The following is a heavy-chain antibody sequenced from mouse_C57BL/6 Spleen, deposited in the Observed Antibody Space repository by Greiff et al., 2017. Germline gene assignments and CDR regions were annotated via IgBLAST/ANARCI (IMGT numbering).Heavy chain of an antibody. CDR2: INPSNGGN. Sequence: QVQLQQPGTELVKPGASVKLSCKASGYTFTSYWMHWVKQRPGQGLEWIGNINPSNGGNNYNEKLKSKATLTVDKSSSTAYMQLSSLTSEDSAVYYCARYYYGSSWFAYWGQGTLVTVSA. CDR3: ARYYYGSSWFAY. J-gene: IGHJ3*01. CDR1: GYTFTSYW. D-gene: IGHD1-1*01. V-gene: IGHV1-53*01.